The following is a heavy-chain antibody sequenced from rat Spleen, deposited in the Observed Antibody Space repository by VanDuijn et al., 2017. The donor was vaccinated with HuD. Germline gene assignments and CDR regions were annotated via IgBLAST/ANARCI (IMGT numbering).Heavy chain of an antibody. D-gene: IGHD1-11*01. Sequence: EVQLVESGGGLVQPGRSLKLSCAASGFTFSNYDMAWVRQAPTKGLEWVASITNTGGSIYYPDSVKGRFTISRDNAQNTLYLQMNSLRSEDTATYYCTRDRTTEGIFDYWGQGVMVTVSS. J-gene: IGHJ2*01. CDR2: ITNTGGSI. V-gene: IGHV5S23*01. CDR3: TRDRTTEGIFDY. CDR1: GFTFSNYD.